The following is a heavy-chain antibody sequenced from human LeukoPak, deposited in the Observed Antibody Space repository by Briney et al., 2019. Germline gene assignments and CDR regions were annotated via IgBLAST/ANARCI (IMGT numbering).Heavy chain of an antibody. V-gene: IGHV1-8*01. CDR3: VRGAVLYDSSGYYYAGYFDY. J-gene: IGHJ4*02. CDR2: MDPNSGNT. D-gene: IGHD3-22*01. Sequence: ASVKVSCKASGYTFTSYDINWVRQATGQGLEWMGWMDPNSGNTGYAQKFQGRVTMTRNTSISTAYMELSSLRSEDTAVYYCVRGAVLYDSSGYYYAGYFDYWGQGTLVTVSS. CDR1: GYTFTSYD.